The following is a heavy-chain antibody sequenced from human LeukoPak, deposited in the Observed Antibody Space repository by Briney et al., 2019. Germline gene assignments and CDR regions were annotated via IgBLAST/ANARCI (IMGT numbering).Heavy chain of an antibody. Sequence: ASVNVSCKASVYTFTSHSMSWVRQPRGQGLEWMGWISAYNGDTKYAQKTQGRVTMTTDASTSTAYMELRSLRSDDTAVYFCARDYDSTGYYVYWGQGTLVTVSS. J-gene: IGHJ4*02. V-gene: IGHV1-18*01. D-gene: IGHD3-22*01. CDR2: ISAYNGDT. CDR3: ARDYDSTGYYVY. CDR1: VYTFTSHS.